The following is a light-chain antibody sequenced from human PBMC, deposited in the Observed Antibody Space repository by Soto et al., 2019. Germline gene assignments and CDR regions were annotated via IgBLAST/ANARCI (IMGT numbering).Light chain of an antibody. CDR2: DAS. V-gene: IGKV1-5*01. Sequence: DIQLTQSPSTLSASVGDRVTITCRASQSINNWLAWYQQKPGKAPNLLIYDASSLESGVPSRFSGSGSGTEFTLTISSLQPDDFATYYCQQYDSYSPTFGQGTKVDIK. CDR1: QSINNW. CDR3: QQYDSYSPT. J-gene: IGKJ1*01.